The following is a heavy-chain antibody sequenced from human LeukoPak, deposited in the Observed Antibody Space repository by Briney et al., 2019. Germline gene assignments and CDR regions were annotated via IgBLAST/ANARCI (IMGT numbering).Heavy chain of an antibody. Sequence: GGSLRLSCAASGFTFDDYIMHWVRQSPGKRLEWVSLLSHDGTFTYYADSVRGRFTISRDNSINFVYLQLTGLTSEDSGLYYCAKGWSSSSSSYFDAWGQGTLVTVS. CDR3: AKGWSSSSSSYFDA. CDR1: GFTFDDYI. CDR2: LSHDGTFT. J-gene: IGHJ4*02. V-gene: IGHV3-43*01. D-gene: IGHD6-6*01.